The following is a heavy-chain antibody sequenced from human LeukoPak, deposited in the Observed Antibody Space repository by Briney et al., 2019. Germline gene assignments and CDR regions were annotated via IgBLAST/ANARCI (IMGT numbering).Heavy chain of an antibody. CDR1: VFTFSSYT. CDR3: AKKAHYDAYAKYFDY. V-gene: IGHV3-23*01. D-gene: IGHD4-17*01. CDR2: LSDSGVYT. J-gene: IGHJ4*02. Sequence: GGSLRLSCVASVFTFSSYTVDWVRQAPEKGLEWVSILSDSGVYTYYADSVKGRFTISRDNSNNMLYLQMNSLRAEDTAVYYCAKKAHYDAYAKYFDYWGQGTLVTVSS.